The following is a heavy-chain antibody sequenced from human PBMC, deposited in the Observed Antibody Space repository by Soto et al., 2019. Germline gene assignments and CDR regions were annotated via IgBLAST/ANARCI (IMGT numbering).Heavy chain of an antibody. CDR1: GFTFSRYS. V-gene: IGHV3-48*01. D-gene: IGHD6-19*01. Sequence: EVQLVESGGGLVQPGGSLRLSCAASGFTFSRYSMNWVRQAPGKGLEWVSYISSSSSTMYYADSVKGRFTISRDNAKNSLVLQMNSLRAEDTAMYYCARGDRQWLVKAFDIWGQGTMVTVSS. CDR3: ARGDRQWLVKAFDI. J-gene: IGHJ3*02. CDR2: ISSSSSTM.